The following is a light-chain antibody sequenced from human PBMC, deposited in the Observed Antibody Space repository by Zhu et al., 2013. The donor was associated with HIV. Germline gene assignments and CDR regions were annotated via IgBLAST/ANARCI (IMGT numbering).Light chain of an antibody. CDR2: EVS. Sequence: QSALTQPASVSGSPGQSITISCTGTSSDVGGYNYVSWYQQHPGKAPKLMIYEVSNRPSGVPDRFSGSKSGNTASLTISGLQAEDEADYYCSSYTTSSTYVFGTGTTVTVL. CDR1: SSDVGGYNY. CDR3: SSYTTSSTYV. V-gene: IGLV2-14*01. J-gene: IGLJ1*01.